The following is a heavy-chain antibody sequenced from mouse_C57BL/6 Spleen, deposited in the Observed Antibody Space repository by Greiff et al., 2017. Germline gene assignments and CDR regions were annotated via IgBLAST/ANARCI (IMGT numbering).Heavy chain of an antibody. CDR2: ISDGGSYT. CDR1: GFTFSSYA. CDR3: ARDRAPRPFYAMDY. J-gene: IGHJ4*01. V-gene: IGHV5-4*01. D-gene: IGHD3-3*01. Sequence: EVKLVESGGGLVKPGGSLKLSCAASGFTFSSYAMSWVRQTPEKRLEWVATISDGGSYTYYPDNVKGRFTISRDNAKNNLYLQMSHLKSEDTAMYYCARDRAPRPFYAMDYWGQGTSVTVSS.